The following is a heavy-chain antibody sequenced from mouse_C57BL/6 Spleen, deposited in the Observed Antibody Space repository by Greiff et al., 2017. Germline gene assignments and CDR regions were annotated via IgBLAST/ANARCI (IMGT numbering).Heavy chain of an antibody. Sequence: EVQLQESGAELVKPGASVKLSCTASGFNIKDYYMPWVKQRTEQGLEWIGRIDPEDGETKYAPKFQGKATLTADTSSNTAYLQLSSLTSEDTAVYYCAPYYYGSSYAMDYWGQGTSVTVAS. CDR1: GFNIKDYY. V-gene: IGHV14-2*01. CDR3: APYYYGSSYAMDY. J-gene: IGHJ4*01. D-gene: IGHD1-1*01. CDR2: IDPEDGET.